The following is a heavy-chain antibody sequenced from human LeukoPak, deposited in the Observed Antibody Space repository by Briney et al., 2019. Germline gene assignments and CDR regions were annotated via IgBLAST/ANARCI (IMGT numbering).Heavy chain of an antibody. CDR3: ARDSGYSSSWYGYYYGMDV. CDR2: ISSSGSTI. D-gene: IGHD6-13*01. V-gene: IGHV3-48*03. J-gene: IGHJ6*02. CDR1: GFTFNSYE. Sequence: GGSLRLSCAASGFTFNSYEMNWVRQAPGKGLEWVSYISSSGSTIYYADSVKGRFTISRDNAKNSLYLQMNSLRAEDTAVYYCARDSGYSSSWYGYYYGMDVWGQGTTVTVSS.